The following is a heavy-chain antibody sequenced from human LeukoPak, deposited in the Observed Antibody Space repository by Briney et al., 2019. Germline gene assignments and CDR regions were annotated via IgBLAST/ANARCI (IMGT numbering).Heavy chain of an antibody. CDR2: ISYSGST. CDR1: GGSITTGGYH. D-gene: IGHD5-18*01. Sequence: SETLSLTCTVSGGSITTGGYHWSWVRQHPVEGLEWIGYISYSGSTYYNPSLKSRLTISQDTSTNQFSLKLSSVTAADTAVYYCARNGYTYGLDYWGQGTLVTVSS. V-gene: IGHV4-31*03. J-gene: IGHJ4*02. CDR3: ARNGYTYGLDY.